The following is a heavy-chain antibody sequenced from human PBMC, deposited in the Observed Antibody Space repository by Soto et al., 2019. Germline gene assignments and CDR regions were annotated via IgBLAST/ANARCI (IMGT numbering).Heavy chain of an antibody. D-gene: IGHD2-2*01. Sequence: QMQLVQSGAEVKKPGSSVKVSCKASGGTFGSYAISWVRQAPGQGLEWMGGIIPIPGTANYAQKFQGRVTIAADESTSTAYMELSSRRSEDTAAYYCARSQGSSTSLEIYYYYYYGMDVWGQGTTVTVSS. J-gene: IGHJ6*02. CDR2: IIPIPGTA. CDR1: GGTFGSYA. V-gene: IGHV1-69*01. CDR3: ARSQGSSTSLEIYYYYYYGMDV.